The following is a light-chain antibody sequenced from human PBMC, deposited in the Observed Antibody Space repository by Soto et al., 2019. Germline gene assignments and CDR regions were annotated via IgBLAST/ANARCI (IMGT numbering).Light chain of an antibody. Sequence: QSVLTQPASVSGSPGQSITISCTGTSSDVGGYNYVSWYQQHPGKAPKLMIYEVSNRPSGVSNRFSGSKSGNTASLTISGRQDEDEADYYCSSYTSSSTNVFGTGTKLTVL. CDR1: SSDVGGYNY. V-gene: IGLV2-14*01. J-gene: IGLJ1*01. CDR3: SSYTSSSTNV. CDR2: EVS.